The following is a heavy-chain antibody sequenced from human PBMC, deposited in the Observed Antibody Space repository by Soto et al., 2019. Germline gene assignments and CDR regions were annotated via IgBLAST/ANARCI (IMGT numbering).Heavy chain of an antibody. CDR1: GFTFSSYA. V-gene: IGHV3-23*01. CDR2: ISGSGGST. D-gene: IGHD4-17*01. J-gene: IGHJ6*02. CDR3: AKLMTTATRKGYYYGMDV. Sequence: GGSLRLSCAASGFTFSSYAMSWVRQAPGKGLEWVSAISGSGGSTYYADSVKGRFTISRDNSKNTLYLQMNSLRAEDTAVYYCAKLMTTATRKGYYYGMDVWGQGTTVTVSS.